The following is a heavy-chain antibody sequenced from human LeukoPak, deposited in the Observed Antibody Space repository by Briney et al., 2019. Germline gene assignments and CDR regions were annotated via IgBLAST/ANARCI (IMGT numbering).Heavy chain of an antibody. V-gene: IGHV5-51*01. J-gene: IGHJ3*02. Sequence: GESLKIPCKGSGYSFTSYWIGWVRQTPGKGLEWMGIIYPGDSDTRYSPSFQGQVTISADKSISTAYLQWSSLKASGTAMYYWARRLAVAGTWDAFDIWGQGTMVTVSS. CDR1: GYSFTSYW. D-gene: IGHD6-19*01. CDR2: IYPGDSDT. CDR3: ARRLAVAGTWDAFDI.